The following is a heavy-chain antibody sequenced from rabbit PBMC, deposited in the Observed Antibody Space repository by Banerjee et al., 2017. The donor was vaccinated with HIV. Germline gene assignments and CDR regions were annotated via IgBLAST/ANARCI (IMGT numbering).Heavy chain of an antibody. CDR1: GFSFSSSYW. CDR2: IYTGSSGST. Sequence: QSLEESGGDLVKPGASLTLTCTASGFSFSSSYWICWVRQAPGKGLEWIGCIYTGSSGSTYYASWAKGRFTISKTSSTTVDLKMTSLTAADTATYFCARSPYSYDDTAYAYITRLDLWGPGTLVTV. J-gene: IGHJ3*01. D-gene: IGHD6-1*01. CDR3: ARSPYSYDDTAYAYITRLDL. V-gene: IGHV1S40*01.